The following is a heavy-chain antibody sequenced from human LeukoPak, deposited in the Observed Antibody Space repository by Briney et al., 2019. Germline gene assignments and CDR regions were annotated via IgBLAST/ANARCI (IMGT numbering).Heavy chain of an antibody. D-gene: IGHD1-26*01. J-gene: IGHJ6*03. CDR3: AKGRGWEASYYYYYMDV. V-gene: IGHV3-21*01. Sequence: GGSLRLSCAASGFTFSSYSMNWVRQAPGKGLEWVSSISSSSSYIYYADSVKGRFTISRDNAKNSLYLQMNSLRAEDTAVYYCAKGRGWEASYYYYYMDVWGKGTTVTISS. CDR1: GFTFSSYS. CDR2: ISSSSSYI.